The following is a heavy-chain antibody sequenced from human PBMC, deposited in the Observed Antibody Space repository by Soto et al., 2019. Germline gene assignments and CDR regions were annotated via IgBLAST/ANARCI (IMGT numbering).Heavy chain of an antibody. Sequence: PGGSLRLSCAASGFTFSNAWMNWVRQAPGKGLEGVGRIKSKTDGGTTDYAAPVKGRFTISRDDSKNTLYLQMNSLKTEDTAVYYCTTAAAAVSLQSDYSYCGMDVWGKATTGTVSS. CDR3: TTAAAAVSLQSDYSYCGMDV. CDR2: IKSKTDGGTT. V-gene: IGHV3-15*07. D-gene: IGHD6-13*01. J-gene: IGHJ6*04. CDR1: GFTFSNAW.